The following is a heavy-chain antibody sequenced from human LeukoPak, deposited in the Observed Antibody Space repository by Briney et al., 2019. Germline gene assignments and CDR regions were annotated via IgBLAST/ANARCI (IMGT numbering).Heavy chain of an antibody. D-gene: IGHD2-2*01. CDR1: VYIFTIYD. CDR2: LRPASGSS. Sequence: GASVTVSCTASVYIFTIYDISWVRQAAGQGVEWIGGLRPASGSSGYAQKFQGRVTMPRSTSTRTAYMELRSLTSEDTAVYYCARGPPESTTSDYWGQGTLVTVSS. V-gene: IGHV1-8*01. CDR3: ARGPPESTTSDY. J-gene: IGHJ4*02.